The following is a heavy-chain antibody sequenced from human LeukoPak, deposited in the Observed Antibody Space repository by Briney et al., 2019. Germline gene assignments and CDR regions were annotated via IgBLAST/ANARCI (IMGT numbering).Heavy chain of an antibody. CDR2: ISYDGSNK. D-gene: IGHD1-26*01. V-gene: IGHV3-30*03. Sequence: PGRSLRLSCAASGFTFSSYGMHWVRQAPGKGLEWVAIISYDGSNKYYADSVKGRFTISRDNSKNTLYLQMNSLRAEDTAVYYCARDMDRELLFRKIFDYWGQGTLVTVSS. CDR1: GFTFSSYG. CDR3: ARDMDRELLFRKIFDY. J-gene: IGHJ4*02.